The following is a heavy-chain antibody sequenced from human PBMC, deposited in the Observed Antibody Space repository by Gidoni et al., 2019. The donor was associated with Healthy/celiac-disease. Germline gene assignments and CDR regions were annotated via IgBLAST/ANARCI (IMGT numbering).Heavy chain of an antibody. V-gene: IGHV3-33*01. D-gene: IGHD5-12*01. CDR3: ARERGYKDAFDI. J-gene: IGHJ3*02. CDR2: IWYDGSNK. Sequence: QVQLVESGGGVVQPGRSLRLSCAASGFTFSSYGMHWVRQAPGKGLEWVAVIWYDGSNKYYADSVKGRFTISRDNSKNTLYLQMNSLRAEDTAVYYCARERGYKDAFDIWGQGTMVTVSS. CDR1: GFTFSSYG.